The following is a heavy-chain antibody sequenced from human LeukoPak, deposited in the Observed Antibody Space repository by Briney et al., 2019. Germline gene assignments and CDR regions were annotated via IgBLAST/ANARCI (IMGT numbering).Heavy chain of an antibody. CDR1: GFTFSSYG. Sequence: GGSLRLSCAASGFTFSSYGMHWVRQAPGKGLEWVAVISYDGSNKYYADSVKGRFTISRDNSKNTLYLQMNSLRAEDTALYYCAKGDSSWYYFDYWGRGTLVTVSS. CDR3: AKGDSSWYYFDY. J-gene: IGHJ4*02. CDR2: ISYDGSNK. V-gene: IGHV3-30*18. D-gene: IGHD6-13*01.